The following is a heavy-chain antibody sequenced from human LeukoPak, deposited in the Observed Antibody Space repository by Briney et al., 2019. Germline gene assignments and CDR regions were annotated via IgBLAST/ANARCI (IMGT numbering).Heavy chain of an antibody. V-gene: IGHV3-30*02. D-gene: IGHD6-13*01. CDR3: ARELAIAAADPVRNDY. CDR2: IRYDGSNK. CDR1: GFTFSSYG. J-gene: IGHJ4*02. Sequence: PPGGSLRLSCAASGFTFSSYGMHWVRQAPGKGLEWVAFIRYDGSNKYYADSVKGRFTISRDNFKNTLYLQMNSLRAEDTAVYYCARELAIAAADPVRNDYWGQGTLVTVSS.